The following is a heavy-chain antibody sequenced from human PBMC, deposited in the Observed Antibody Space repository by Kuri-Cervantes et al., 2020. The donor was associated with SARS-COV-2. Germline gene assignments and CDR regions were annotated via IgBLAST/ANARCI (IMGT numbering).Heavy chain of an antibody. J-gene: IGHJ4*02. D-gene: IGHD5-12*01. V-gene: IGHV2-5*01. CDR2: IYWNDDK. CDR3: AHSSSVYSGYEFPGFDY. CDR1: GFSLSTSGVG. Sequence: SGPTLVKPTQTLTLTCTFSGFSLSTSGVGVGWIRQPPGKALEWLALIYWNDDKRYSPSLKGRLTITKDTSKNQVVLTMTNMDPVDTATYYCAHSSSVYSGYEFPGFDYWGQGTLVTVSS.